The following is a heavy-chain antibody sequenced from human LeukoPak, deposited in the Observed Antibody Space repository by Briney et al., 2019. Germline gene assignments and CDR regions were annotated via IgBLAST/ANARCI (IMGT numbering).Heavy chain of an antibody. CDR3: AKDLSWNSADL. V-gene: IGHV3-74*01. CDR1: GFTYSNYW. J-gene: IGHJ5*02. CDR2: INPDGTTT. D-gene: IGHD1-7*01. Sequence: PGGSLRLSCVGSGFTYSNYWVHWVRQAPGRGPVWVSRINPDGTTTDYADSVKGRFTISRDNAKNLLYLQMNGLRADDTAVYYCAKDLSWNSADLWGQGTLVTVSS.